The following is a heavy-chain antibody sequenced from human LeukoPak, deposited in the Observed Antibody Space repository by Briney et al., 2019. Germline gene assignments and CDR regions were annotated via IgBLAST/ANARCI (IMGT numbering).Heavy chain of an antibody. CDR3: AKGGSQGDCSFGTCYGAF. J-gene: IGHJ4*02. V-gene: IGHV3-48*03. CDR1: GFTFSTYE. D-gene: IGHD2-15*01. Sequence: PGGSLRLSCVGSGFTFSTYEMNWVRQAPGKGLEWLSFISRGGFEIHYAASVEGRFTISRDNTKNTLYLQMTSLRDEDTAVYYCAKGGSQGDCSFGTCYGAFWGQGTLVTVSS. CDR2: ISRGGFEI.